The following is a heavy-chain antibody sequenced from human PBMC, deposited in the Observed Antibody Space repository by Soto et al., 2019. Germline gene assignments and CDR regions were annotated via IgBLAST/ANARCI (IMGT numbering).Heavy chain of an antibody. Sequence: ASVKVSCKASGYTFTSYGISWVRQAPGQGLEWMGWISAYNGNTNYAQKLQGRVTMTTDTSTSTAYMELRSLRSDDTAVYFCSRVWPYYDSSGYYLSAFDIWGQGTMVTVSS. CDR1: GYTFTSYG. CDR3: SRVWPYYDSSGYYLSAFDI. J-gene: IGHJ3*02. D-gene: IGHD3-22*01. V-gene: IGHV1-18*01. CDR2: ISAYNGNT.